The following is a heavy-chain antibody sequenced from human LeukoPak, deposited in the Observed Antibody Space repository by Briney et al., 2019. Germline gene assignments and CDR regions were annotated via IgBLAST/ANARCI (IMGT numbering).Heavy chain of an antibody. Sequence: PGGSLRLSCAASGFTFSSYAMSWVRQAPGKGLEWVSAISGSGGSTYYADSVKGRFTISRDNSKNTLYLQMNSLRAEDTAVYYCARLTGISYGKYYFDFWGRGTLVTVSS. CDR2: ISGSGGST. V-gene: IGHV3-23*01. CDR1: GFTFSSYA. D-gene: IGHD1-1*01. J-gene: IGHJ4*02. CDR3: ARLTGISYGKYYFDF.